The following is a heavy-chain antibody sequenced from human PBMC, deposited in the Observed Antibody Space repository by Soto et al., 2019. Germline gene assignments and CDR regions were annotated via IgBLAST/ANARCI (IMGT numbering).Heavy chain of an antibody. CDR1: GFTFSSYW. Sequence: PGGSLRLSCAASGFTFSSYWMHWVRQAPGKGLVWVSRINSDGSSTSYADSVKSRFTISRDNAKNTLYLQMNSLRAEDTAVYYCARELVLVPRRLDYYYYGMDVWGQGTTVTVS. CDR3: ARELVLVPRRLDYYYYGMDV. J-gene: IGHJ6*02. D-gene: IGHD2-2*01. CDR2: INSDGSST. V-gene: IGHV3-74*01.